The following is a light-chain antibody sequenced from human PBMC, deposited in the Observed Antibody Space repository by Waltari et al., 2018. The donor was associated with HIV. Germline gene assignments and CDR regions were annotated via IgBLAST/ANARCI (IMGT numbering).Light chain of an antibody. V-gene: IGKV3-20*01. CDR3: QQYGSSPLT. Sequence: IVLTQSPATLSLSPGDTATPSGRASQSFSRRYLAWYQQKPVQAPRLLIYGAASRATGIPDRFSGDGAGTDFTLTISRLEPEDFAVYYCQQYGSSPLTFGGGTKVESK. CDR2: GAA. CDR1: QSFSRRY. J-gene: IGKJ4*01.